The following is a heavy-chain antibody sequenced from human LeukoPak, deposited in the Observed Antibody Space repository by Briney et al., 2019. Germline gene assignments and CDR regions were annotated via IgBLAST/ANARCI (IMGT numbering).Heavy chain of an antibody. J-gene: IGHJ6*03. CDR1: GYTLTELS. D-gene: IGHD4-17*01. Sequence: EASVKVSCKVSGYTLTELSMHWVRQAPGKGLEWMGGFDPEDGETIYAQKFQGRVTITEDTSTDTAYMELSSLRSEDTAVYYCATTFYGPAPGAATYYYYFTDAWGKGTTVTVSS. CDR2: FDPEDGET. CDR3: ATTFYGPAPGAATYYYYFTDA. V-gene: IGHV1-24*01.